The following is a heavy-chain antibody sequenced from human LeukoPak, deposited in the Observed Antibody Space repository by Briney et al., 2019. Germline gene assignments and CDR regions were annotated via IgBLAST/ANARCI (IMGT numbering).Heavy chain of an antibody. V-gene: IGHV3-23*01. CDR3: ATNMGVVVPAAAPYAFDI. D-gene: IGHD2-2*01. J-gene: IGHJ3*02. CDR1: GFTFSSYA. Sequence: GGSLRLSCAASGFTFSSYAMSWVRQAPGKGLEWVSAISGSGGSTYYADSVKGRFTISRDNSKNTLYLQMNSLRAEGTAVYYCATNMGVVVPAAAPYAFDIWGQGTMVTVSS. CDR2: ISGSGGST.